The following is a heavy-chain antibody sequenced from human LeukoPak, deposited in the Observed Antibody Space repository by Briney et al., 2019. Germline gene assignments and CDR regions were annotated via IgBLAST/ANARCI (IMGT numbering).Heavy chain of an antibody. V-gene: IGHV3-23*01. Sequence: GGSLRLSCAASGFTFSSYAMSWVRQASGKGLEWVSAISGSGGSTYYADSVKGRFTISRDNSKNTLYLQMNSLRAEDTAVYDCAKVTAMNWFDPWGQGTLVTVSS. J-gene: IGHJ5*02. CDR2: ISGSGGST. CDR3: AKVTAMNWFDP. D-gene: IGHD5-18*01. CDR1: GFTFSSYA.